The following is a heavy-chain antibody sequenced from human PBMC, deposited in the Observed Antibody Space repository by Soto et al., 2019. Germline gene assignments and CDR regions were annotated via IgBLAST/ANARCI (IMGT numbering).Heavy chain of an antibody. CDR2: ISYDGSNK. CDR3: ARAGISSDFDY. CDR1: GFTFSSYG. V-gene: IGHV3-30*03. Sequence: GGSLRLSXAASGFTFSSYGMHWVRQAPGKGLEWVAVISYDGSNKYYADSVKGRFTISRDNSKNTLYLQMNSLRAEDTAVYYCARAGISSDFDYWGQGTLVTVSS. D-gene: IGHD6-19*01. J-gene: IGHJ4*02.